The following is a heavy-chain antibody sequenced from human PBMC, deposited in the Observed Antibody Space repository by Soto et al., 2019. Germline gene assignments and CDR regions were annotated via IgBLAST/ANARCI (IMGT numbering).Heavy chain of an antibody. CDR3: ARLFASGSYFDY. J-gene: IGHJ4*02. D-gene: IGHD3-10*01. CDR1: GGSISSSSYY. Sequence: SETLSLTCTVSGGSISSSSYYWGWIRQPPGKGLEWIGSIYYSGSTYYNPSLKSRVTISVDTSKNQFSLKLSSVTAADTAVYYCARLFASGSYFDYWGQGTLVTVSS. V-gene: IGHV4-39*01. CDR2: IYYSGST.